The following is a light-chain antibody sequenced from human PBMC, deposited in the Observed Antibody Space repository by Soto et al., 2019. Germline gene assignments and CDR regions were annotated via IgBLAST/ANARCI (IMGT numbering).Light chain of an antibody. Sequence: VVTQSPATLSVFPGETATLSCRASQSVSSDLAWCQQRPGQAPRLLIYGASTRATGIPARFRGSGSGTEFRLTISSLQSEDFATYYCQQYNTWHPKMAFGRGTKVEIK. J-gene: IGKJ1*01. CDR3: QQYNTWHPKMA. V-gene: IGKV3-15*01. CDR1: QSVSSD. CDR2: GAS.